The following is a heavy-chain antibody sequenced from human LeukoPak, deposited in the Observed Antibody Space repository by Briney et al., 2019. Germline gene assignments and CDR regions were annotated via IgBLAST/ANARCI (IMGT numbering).Heavy chain of an antibody. CDR1: GYTFTSND. CDR2: MNPNSGHT. Sequence: ASVKVSCKASGYTFTSNDINWVRQATGQGLEWMGWMNPNSGHTAYAQKFQGRVTMTRNTAISTAYMELSSLRSEDTAVYYCARPKSKYDSSGYYPLDYWGQGTLVTVSS. V-gene: IGHV1-8*01. J-gene: IGHJ4*02. CDR3: ARPKSKYDSSGYYPLDY. D-gene: IGHD3-22*01.